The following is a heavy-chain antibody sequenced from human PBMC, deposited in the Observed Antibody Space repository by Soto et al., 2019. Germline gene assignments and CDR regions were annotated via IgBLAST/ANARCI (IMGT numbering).Heavy chain of an antibody. V-gene: IGHV5-51*01. CDR2: IYPGDSDT. CDR1: GYSFTSYW. D-gene: IGHD6-13*01. CDR3: ARPTGIAAAGDAFDI. Sequence: PGESLKISCKGSGYSFTSYWIGWVRQMPGKGLEWMGIIYPGDSDTRYSPSFQGQVTISADKSISTAYLQWSSLKASDTAMYYCARPTGIAAAGDAFDIWGQGTMVTVSS. J-gene: IGHJ3*02.